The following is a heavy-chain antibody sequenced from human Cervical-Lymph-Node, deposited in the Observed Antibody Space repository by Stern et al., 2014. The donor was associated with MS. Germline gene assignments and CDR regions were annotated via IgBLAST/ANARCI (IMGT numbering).Heavy chain of an antibody. CDR2: INPIGGST. CDR3: ARDQGWQFDP. J-gene: IGHJ5*02. CDR1: GYTFTNYY. Sequence: VQLVESGAEVKKPGASVKVSCKASGYTFTNYYIHWVRQAPGQGLEWMGLINPIGGSTTYAQKFQGRVTMTRDTSTSTVYMELSSLRSEDTAVYYCARDQGWQFDPWGQGTLVTVSS. V-gene: IGHV1-46*01. D-gene: IGHD6-19*01.